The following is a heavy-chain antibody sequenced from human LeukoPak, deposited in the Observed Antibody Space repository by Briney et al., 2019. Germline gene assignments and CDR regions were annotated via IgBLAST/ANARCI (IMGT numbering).Heavy chain of an antibody. V-gene: IGHV3-30*03. CDR2: VSYDGGNQ. CDR3: ARGYGGQDYFDY. Sequence: GRSLRLSCAASGFTFSSYGMHWVRQAPGKGLEWVAVVSYDGGNQDYADSVKGRFTISRDNSKNTLYLQMNSLRAEDTAVYYCARGYGGQDYFDYWGQGTLVTVSS. CDR1: GFTFSSYG. J-gene: IGHJ4*02. D-gene: IGHD4-23*01.